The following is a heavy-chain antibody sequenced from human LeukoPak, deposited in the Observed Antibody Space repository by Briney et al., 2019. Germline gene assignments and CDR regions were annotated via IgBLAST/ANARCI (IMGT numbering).Heavy chain of an antibody. D-gene: IGHD1-26*01. CDR2: ISGSGGST. V-gene: IGHV3-23*01. CDR3: AKVALTPGIGGYYFDY. J-gene: IGHJ4*02. Sequence: PGGSLRLSCAASGFTFSSYAMSWVRQAPGKGLEWVSAISGSGGSTYYADSVKGRFTISRDNSKNTLYLQMNSLRAEDTAVYYCAKVALTPGIGGYYFDYWGQGTLVTVSS. CDR1: GFTFSSYA.